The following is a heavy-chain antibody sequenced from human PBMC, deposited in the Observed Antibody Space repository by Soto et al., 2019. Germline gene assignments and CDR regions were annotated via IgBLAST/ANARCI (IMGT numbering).Heavy chain of an antibody. J-gene: IGHJ4*02. CDR1: GYTFSTYA. Sequence: EVQLVESGGGLVQPGGSLRLSCAASGYTFSTYAMHWVRQAPGKGLEYVSVINSNGGSPFYANSVKGRFTISRDNSKNTLYLQMSSLRVEDTGVYYCARAPGYSGYDALDYWGQGTLVTVSS. D-gene: IGHD5-12*01. CDR3: ARAPGYSGYDALDY. CDR2: INSNGGSP. V-gene: IGHV3-64*01.